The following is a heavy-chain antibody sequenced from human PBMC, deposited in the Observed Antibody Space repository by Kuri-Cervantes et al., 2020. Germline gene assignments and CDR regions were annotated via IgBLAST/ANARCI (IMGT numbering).Heavy chain of an antibody. CDR3: ARRDYYFDY. V-gene: IGHV4-59*12. Sequence: SETLSLTVTVPGSSFGSYYWSWFRQPPGKGLEWIGYISYSRSTNYNPSLKSRVTISVDRSKNQLSLKLSSVTAADTAVYYCARRDYYFDYWGQGTLVTVSS. CDR2: ISYSRST. D-gene: IGHD3-10*01. CDR1: GSSFGSYY. J-gene: IGHJ4*02.